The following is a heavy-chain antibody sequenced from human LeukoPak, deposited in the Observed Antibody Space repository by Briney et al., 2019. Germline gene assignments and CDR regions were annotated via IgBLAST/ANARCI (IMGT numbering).Heavy chain of an antibody. J-gene: IGHJ4*02. V-gene: IGHV3-53*01. CDR1: GFSVSGNY. D-gene: IGHD2/OR15-2a*01. Sequence: GGSLRLSCAASGFSVSGNYISWVRQAPGQGLEWVSVTYGGGSTYYADSVKGRFTISRDNSKNTLFLQMNSLRAEDTALYDCAKKRESSPTSFDNWGQGTLVTVSS. CDR2: TYGGGST. CDR3: AKKRESSPTSFDN.